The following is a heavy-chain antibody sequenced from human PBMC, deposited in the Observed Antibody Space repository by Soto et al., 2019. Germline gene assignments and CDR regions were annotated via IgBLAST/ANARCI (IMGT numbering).Heavy chain of an antibody. CDR1: GFTFSSYW. CDR3: ASDPLIVVVAATKTAEYFQH. D-gene: IGHD2-15*01. CDR2: IKQDGSEK. J-gene: IGHJ1*01. V-gene: IGHV3-7*01. Sequence: GGSLRLSCAASGFTFSSYWMSWVRQAPGKGLEWVANIKQDGSEKYYVDSVKGRFTISRDNAKNSLYLQMNSLRAEDTAVYYCASDPLIVVVAATKTAEYFQHWGQGTLVTVSS.